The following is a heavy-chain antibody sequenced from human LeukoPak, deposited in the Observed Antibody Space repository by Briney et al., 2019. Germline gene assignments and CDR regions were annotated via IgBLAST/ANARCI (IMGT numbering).Heavy chain of an antibody. Sequence: ASVKVSCKASGYTFTSYDINWVRQATGQGLEWMGWMNPNSGNTGYAQKFQGRVTITRDTSASTAYMELSSLRSEDTAVYYCARHYYDSSGYSLDYWGQGTLVTVSS. CDR2: MNPNSGNT. V-gene: IGHV1-8*01. CDR3: ARHYYDSSGYSLDY. D-gene: IGHD3-22*01. J-gene: IGHJ4*02. CDR1: GYTFTSYD.